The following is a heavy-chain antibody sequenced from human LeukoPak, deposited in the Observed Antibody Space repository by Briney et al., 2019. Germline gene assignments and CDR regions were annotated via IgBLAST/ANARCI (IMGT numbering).Heavy chain of an antibody. CDR3: ARIHSLYYYDSSGYGAFDI. CDR1: GFTFSSYG. V-gene: IGHV3-33*01. CDR2: IWNDGSNK. J-gene: IGHJ3*02. Sequence: PGGSLRLSCAASGFTFSSYGMHWVRQAPGKGLEWVAVIWNDGSNKYYADSVKGRFTISRDNSKNTLYLQMNSLRAEDTAVYYCARIHSLYYYDSSGYGAFDIWGQETMVTVSS. D-gene: IGHD3-22*01.